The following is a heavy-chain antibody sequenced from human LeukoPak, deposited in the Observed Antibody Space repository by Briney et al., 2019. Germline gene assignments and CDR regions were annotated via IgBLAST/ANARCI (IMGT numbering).Heavy chain of an antibody. D-gene: IGHD2-15*01. CDR2: ISGSGGST. CDR3: AKDPWPYCSGGSCYFDY. J-gene: IGHJ4*02. Sequence: GGSLRLSCAASGFTFSSYAMSWVRQAPGKGLEWVSAISGSGGSTYYADSVKGRFTISRDNSKNTLYLQMNSLRAEDTAVYYCAKDPWPYCSGGSCYFDYWGQGTLVTVSP. V-gene: IGHV3-23*01. CDR1: GFTFSSYA.